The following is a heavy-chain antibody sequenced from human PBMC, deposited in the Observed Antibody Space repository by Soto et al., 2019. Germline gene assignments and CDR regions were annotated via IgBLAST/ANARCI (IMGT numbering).Heavy chain of an antibody. D-gene: IGHD3-22*01. V-gene: IGHV3-23*01. Sequence: EVQLLESGGGLVQPGGSLRLSCAASGFTFSSYAMSWVRQAPGKGLEWVSGTSGSGDTTYYADSVKGRFTISRDNSKNRRDRQMNSLRAEDTALYYCAKGNVVSRNWFDHWGQGTLVTVTS. J-gene: IGHJ5*02. CDR2: TSGSGDTT. CDR1: GFTFSSYA. CDR3: AKGNVVSRNWFDH.